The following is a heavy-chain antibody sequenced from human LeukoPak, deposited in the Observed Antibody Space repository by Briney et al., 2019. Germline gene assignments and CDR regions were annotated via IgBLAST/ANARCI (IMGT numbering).Heavy chain of an antibody. CDR2: ITASGENT. Sequence: GESLKISCAASGFTFSNYAMSWVRQAPGKGLQWVSGITASGENTYYAHSVTGRFTISRDNSRNMVYLQMISLRVEDTAVYYCAKDGLGRATIREFDHWGQGTLATVSS. V-gene: IGHV3-23*01. CDR1: GFTFSNYA. J-gene: IGHJ4*02. D-gene: IGHD5-24*01. CDR3: AKDGLGRATIREFDH.